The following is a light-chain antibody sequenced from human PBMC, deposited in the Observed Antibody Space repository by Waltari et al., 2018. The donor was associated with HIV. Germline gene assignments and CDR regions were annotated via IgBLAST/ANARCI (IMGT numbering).Light chain of an antibody. CDR2: EVS. J-gene: IGLJ3*02. V-gene: IGLV2-14*01. CDR1: SSAVGCYNY. CDR3: SSYTTSSTLV. Sequence: QSALTQPASVSGSPGQSLTISCTATSSAVGCYNYVSWFQQPPGNSPKLMIYEVSNRPSGVSNRFSGSKSGNTASLTISGLQAEDEADYYCSSYTTSSTLVFGGGTKLTV.